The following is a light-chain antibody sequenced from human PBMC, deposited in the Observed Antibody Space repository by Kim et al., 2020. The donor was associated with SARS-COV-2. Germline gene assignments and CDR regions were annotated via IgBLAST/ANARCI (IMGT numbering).Light chain of an antibody. CDR1: AGSIATIH. V-gene: IGLV6-57*03. CDR3: QSHDSGRSV. CDR2: EDN. Sequence: GKRVSDSRHHRAGSIATIHVQWYRQRPGSAPTVVIYEDNQRPPGVPDRFSGSIDGSSNSASLTISGLKTEDEADYYCQSHDSGRSVFGGGTQLTVL. J-gene: IGLJ3*02.